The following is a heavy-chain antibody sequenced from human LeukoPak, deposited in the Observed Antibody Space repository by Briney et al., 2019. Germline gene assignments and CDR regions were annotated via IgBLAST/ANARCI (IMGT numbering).Heavy chain of an antibody. CDR1: GFTFSSYA. CDR3: AKGPRYNWNDYYFQY. Sequence: GGSLRLSCAASGFTFSSYAMSWVRQAPGKGLEWVSAISGSGGSTYYADPVKGRFTISRDNSKNTLYLQMNSLRAEDTAVYYCAKGPRYNWNDYYFQYWGQGTLVTVSS. CDR2: ISGSGGST. D-gene: IGHD1-20*01. V-gene: IGHV3-23*01. J-gene: IGHJ1*01.